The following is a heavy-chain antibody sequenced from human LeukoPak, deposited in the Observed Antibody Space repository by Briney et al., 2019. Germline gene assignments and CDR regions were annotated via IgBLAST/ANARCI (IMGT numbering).Heavy chain of an antibody. CDR3: ARVVYSSSSHAYYYYMDV. D-gene: IGHD6-6*01. Sequence: TSETLSLTCTVSGGSISSHYWSWIRQPPGKGLEWIGYIYYSGSTNYNPSLKSRVTISVDTSKNQFSLKLSSVTAADTAVYFCARVVYSSSSHAYYYYMDVWGKGTTVTVSS. CDR2: IYYSGST. J-gene: IGHJ6*03. V-gene: IGHV4-59*11. CDR1: GGSISSHY.